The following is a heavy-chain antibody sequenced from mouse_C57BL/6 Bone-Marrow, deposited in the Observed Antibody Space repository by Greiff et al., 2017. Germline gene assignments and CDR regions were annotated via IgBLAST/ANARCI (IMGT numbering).Heavy chain of an antibody. CDR1: GFTFSDYG. CDR3: AGGGTTVVARGYFDY. CDR2: ISSGSSTI. Sequence: DVHLVESGGGLVKPGGSLKLSCAASGFTFSDYGMHWVRQAPEKGLEWVAYISSGSSTIYYADTVKGRFTISRDNAKNTLFLQMTSLRSEDTAMYYCAGGGTTVVARGYFDYWGQGTTLTVSS. D-gene: IGHD1-1*01. J-gene: IGHJ2*01. V-gene: IGHV5-17*01.